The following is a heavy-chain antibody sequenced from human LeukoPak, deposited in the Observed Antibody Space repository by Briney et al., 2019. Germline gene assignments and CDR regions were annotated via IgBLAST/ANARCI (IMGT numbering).Heavy chain of an antibody. J-gene: IGHJ4*02. V-gene: IGHV2-5*01. CDR2: FYWNDIK. D-gene: IGHD3-10*01. CDR1: GFSVTTPETG. CDR3: AHRNRMWVGDSTYGGFDS. Sequence: ESGPTLVNPKQPLTRPCDFSGFSVTTPETGVVWFRQPPGKPLEGLALFYWNDIKRYSPSLNNRVTLTKDTSKKQVVLTMTNVDPVDTATYYCAHRNRMWVGDSTYGGFDSWGQGILVTVSS.